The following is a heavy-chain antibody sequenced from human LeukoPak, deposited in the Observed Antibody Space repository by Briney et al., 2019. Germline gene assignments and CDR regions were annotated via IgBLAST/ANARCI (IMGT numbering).Heavy chain of an antibody. V-gene: IGHV1-69*13. CDR2: IIPIFGTA. D-gene: IGHD3-3*01. CDR1: RGTFSSYA. Sequence: ASVKVSCEASRGTFSSYAISWVRQAPGQGLGWMGGIIPIFGTANYAQKFHGRVTTTADESPSTAYMGLSRRRSAETAVYYCAGVELRFRGAYWGEGTLVTVSS. J-gene: IGHJ4*02. CDR3: AGVELRFRGAY.